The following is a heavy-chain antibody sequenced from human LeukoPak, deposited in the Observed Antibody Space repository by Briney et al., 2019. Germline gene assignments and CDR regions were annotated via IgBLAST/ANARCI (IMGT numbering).Heavy chain of an antibody. CDR3: AKDPGYCSGGSCSP. CDR1: GFTFSSYA. Sequence: GGSLRLSCAAPGFTFSSYAMHWVRQSPGKGLEYVSAISSNGGSTYYANSVKGRFTISRDNSKNTLYLQMNSLRAEDTAVYYCAKDPGYCSGGSCSPWGQGTLVTVSS. J-gene: IGHJ5*02. D-gene: IGHD2-15*01. V-gene: IGHV3-64*01. CDR2: ISSNGGST.